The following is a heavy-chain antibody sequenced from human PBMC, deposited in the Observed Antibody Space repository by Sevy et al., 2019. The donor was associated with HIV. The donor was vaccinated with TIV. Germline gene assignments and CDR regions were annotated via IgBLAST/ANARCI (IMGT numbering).Heavy chain of an antibody. CDR3: AKDPSNVKSRGYSYFDY. CDR2: ISYDGSNK. Sequence: GGSLRLSCAASGFTFSSYGMHWVRQAPGKGLEWVAVISYDGSNKYYADSVKGRFTISRDNSKNTLYLQMNSLRAEDMAVYYCAKDPSNVKSRGYSYFDYWGQGTLVTVSS. J-gene: IGHJ4*02. CDR1: GFTFSSYG. D-gene: IGHD3-3*01. V-gene: IGHV3-30*18.